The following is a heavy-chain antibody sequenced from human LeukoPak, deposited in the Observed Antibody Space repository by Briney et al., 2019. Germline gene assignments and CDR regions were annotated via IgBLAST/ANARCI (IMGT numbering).Heavy chain of an antibody. Sequence: GGSLRLSCAASGSTFNQYVIHWARQAPGKGLEWVAVISNDGITRFYATSVKGRCTISRDDSKNTVYLQLSSLRVEDTAVYYCVREGYYDSGGPFSGYFDYWGRGDLVTVSS. J-gene: IGHJ4*02. CDR1: GSTFNQYV. V-gene: IGHV3-30*04. CDR2: ISNDGITR. CDR3: VREGYYDSGGPFSGYFDY. D-gene: IGHD3-22*01.